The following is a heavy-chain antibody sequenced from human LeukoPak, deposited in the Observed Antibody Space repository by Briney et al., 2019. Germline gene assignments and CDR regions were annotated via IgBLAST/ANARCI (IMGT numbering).Heavy chain of an antibody. D-gene: IGHD6-13*01. Sequence: SETLSLTCTVSGGSISSSSYYWGWIRQPPGKGLEWIGSIYYSGSTYYNPSLKSRVTISVDTSKNQFSLKLSSVTAADTAVYHCARGGSSWDFDYWGQGTLVTVSS. CDR1: GGSISSSSYY. CDR2: IYYSGST. CDR3: ARGGSSWDFDY. J-gene: IGHJ4*02. V-gene: IGHV4-39*07.